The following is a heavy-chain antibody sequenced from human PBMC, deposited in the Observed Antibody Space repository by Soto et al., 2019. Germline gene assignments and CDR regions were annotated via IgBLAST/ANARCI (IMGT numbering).Heavy chain of an antibody. J-gene: IGHJ6*02. V-gene: IGHV4-31*03. Sequence: SETLSLTCTVSGGSISSAGYYWIWIRQHPGKGLEWIGYIYYSGNTYYNPSLKSRLTISVDTSKNQFSLKLTSVTAADTAVYYCAREEGAVTSGGYYYYYGVDVWGQGTTVTVSS. CDR3: AREEGAVTSGGYYYYYGVDV. CDR1: GGSISSAGYY. D-gene: IGHD4-4*01. CDR2: IYYSGNT.